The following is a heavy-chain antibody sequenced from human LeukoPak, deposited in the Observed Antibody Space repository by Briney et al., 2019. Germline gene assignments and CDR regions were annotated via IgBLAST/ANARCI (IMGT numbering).Heavy chain of an antibody. CDR2: IRDDGSNK. J-gene: IGHJ3*02. V-gene: IGHV3-30*02. D-gene: IGHD4-17*01. Sequence: GGSLRLSCAASGFTFSSYGMHWVRQAPGKGLEWVAFIRDDGSNKYYADSVKGRFTISRDNSKNTLYLQMNSLRAEDTAVYYCAKEDYGDYSAFDIWGQGTMVTVSS. CDR1: GFTFSSYG. CDR3: AKEDYGDYSAFDI.